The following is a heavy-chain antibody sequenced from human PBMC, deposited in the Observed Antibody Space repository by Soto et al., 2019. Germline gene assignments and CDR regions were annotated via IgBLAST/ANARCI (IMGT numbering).Heavy chain of an antibody. D-gene: IGHD6-13*01. Sequence: EVQLLESGGGLVQPGGSLRLSCAASGFTFSSYAMRWVRQAPGKGLEWVSAISGGGGSTYYADSVKGRFTISRDNSINTLYLQKNSRRAGVTAGDYCAPSGSAAAGPVDYWGQGTLVTVSS. CDR2: ISGGGGST. J-gene: IGHJ4*02. V-gene: IGHV3-23*01. CDR1: GFTFSSYA. CDR3: APSGSAAAGPVDY.